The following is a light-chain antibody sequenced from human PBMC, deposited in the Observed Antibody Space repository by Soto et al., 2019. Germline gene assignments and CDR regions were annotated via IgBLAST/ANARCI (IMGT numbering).Light chain of an antibody. Sequence: DIQMTQSPSSLSASVGDRVIITCRASQSISSHLNWYQQKPGKAPKLLIYDASSLESGVPSRFSGSGSGTEFALTISSLQPDDFATYYCQQYNSYSRTFGQGTKVDIK. J-gene: IGKJ1*01. CDR3: QQYNSYSRT. CDR2: DAS. CDR1: QSISSH. V-gene: IGKV1-5*01.